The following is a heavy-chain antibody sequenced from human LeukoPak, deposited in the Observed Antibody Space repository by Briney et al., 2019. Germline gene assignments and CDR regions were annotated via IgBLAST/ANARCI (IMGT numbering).Heavy chain of an antibody. J-gene: IGHJ4*02. CDR3: TKRTRGYNYGPSDY. CDR1: GFTFSSYA. Sequence: GGPLRLSCAASGFTFSSYAMSWVRQAPGKGLEWVSTISGSGSTTWYADSVKGRFTISRDNSKSTLYLQMNSLRAEDTAVYYCTKRTRGYNYGPSDYWGQGTLVTVSS. CDR2: ISGSGSTT. D-gene: IGHD5-18*01. V-gene: IGHV3-23*01.